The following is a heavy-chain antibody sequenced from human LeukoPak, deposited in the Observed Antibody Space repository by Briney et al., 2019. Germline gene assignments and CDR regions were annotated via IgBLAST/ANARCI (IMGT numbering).Heavy chain of an antibody. CDR2: IYSGGDK. CDR3: ARDRPDYGDSS. V-gene: IGHV3-53*01. D-gene: IGHD4-17*01. J-gene: IGHJ5*02. Sequence: GGSLRLSCAISGFTVRRNYMSWVRQAPGKGPEWVSVIYSGGDKFYADSVKGRFTISSDNFKNTLYLQMNSLRVEDTAVYYCARDRPDYGDSSWGQGTLVTVSS. CDR1: GFTVRRNY.